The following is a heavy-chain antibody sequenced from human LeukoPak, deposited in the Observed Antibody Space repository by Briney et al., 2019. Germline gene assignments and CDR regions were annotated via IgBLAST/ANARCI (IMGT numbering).Heavy chain of an antibody. Sequence: GGSLRLSCAASGFTFSRYWMHWVRQAPGKGLVWVSRINSDGSSTTYADSVKGRFTISRGNSKNTLFLQMNSLRPEDTAVYYCARDRGWAFDIWGQGTRVTVSS. CDR1: GFTFSRYW. CDR2: INSDGSST. J-gene: IGHJ3*02. V-gene: IGHV3-74*01. CDR3: ARDRGWAFDI.